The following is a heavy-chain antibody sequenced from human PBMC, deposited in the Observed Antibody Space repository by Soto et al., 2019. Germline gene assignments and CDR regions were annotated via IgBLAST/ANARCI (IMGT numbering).Heavy chain of an antibody. CDR2: ISYSGTI. J-gene: IGHJ4*02. CDR3: AFIWGSYRFRFGSPGGYLDS. CDR1: GASVNNDY. V-gene: IGHV4-59*02. Sequence: SETLSLTCTVSGASVNNDYWTWIRQSAGKGLECIGYISYSGTINYNPSFRSRVSRDNSKKTLYLQLSSLRTEDTAIYYCAFIWGSYRFRFGSPGGYLDSWGQGTLVTVSS. D-gene: IGHD3-16*02.